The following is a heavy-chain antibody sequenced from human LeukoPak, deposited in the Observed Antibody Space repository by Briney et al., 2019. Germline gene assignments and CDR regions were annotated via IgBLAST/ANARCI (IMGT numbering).Heavy chain of an antibody. Sequence: GGSLRLSCAASGFTFSSYAMHWVRQAPGKGLEWVAVISYDGSNKYYADSVKGRFTISRDNSKNTLYLQMNSLRAEDTAVYYCARGGIAVAGNLGYWGQGTLVTVSS. CDR1: GFTFSSYA. D-gene: IGHD6-19*01. CDR2: ISYDGSNK. J-gene: IGHJ4*02. V-gene: IGHV3-30*04. CDR3: ARGGIAVAGNLGY.